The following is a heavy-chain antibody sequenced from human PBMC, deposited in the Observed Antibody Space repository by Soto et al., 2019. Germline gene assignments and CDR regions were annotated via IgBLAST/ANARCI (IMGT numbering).Heavy chain of an antibody. CDR2: TRNKANSYTT. J-gene: IGHJ5*02. CDR1: GFTFSDHY. Sequence: GGSLRLSCAASGFTFSDHYMDWVRQAPGKGLEWVGRTRNKANSYTTEYAASVKGRFTISRDDSKNSLYLQMNSLKTEDTAVYYCARVKGESWFDPWGQGTLVTVSS. D-gene: IGHD3-16*01. V-gene: IGHV3-72*01. CDR3: ARVKGESWFDP.